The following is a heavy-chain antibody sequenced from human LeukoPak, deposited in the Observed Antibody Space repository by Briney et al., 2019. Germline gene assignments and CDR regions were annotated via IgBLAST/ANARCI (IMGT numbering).Heavy chain of an antibody. CDR3: ARGGSGSYPSSFDY. CDR1: GYTFTSYA. V-gene: IGHV1-3*01. D-gene: IGHD1-26*01. CDR2: INAGNGNT. J-gene: IGHJ4*02. Sequence: ASVKVSCKASGYTFTSYAMHWVRQAPGQRLEWMGWINAGNGNTKYSQKFQGRVTITRDTSASTAYMELSSLRSEDTVVYYCARGGSGSYPSSFDYWGQGTLVTVSS.